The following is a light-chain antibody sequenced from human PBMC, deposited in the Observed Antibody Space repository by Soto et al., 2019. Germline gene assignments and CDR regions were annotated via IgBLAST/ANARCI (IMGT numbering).Light chain of an antibody. CDR3: QQSYSSPQT. CDR1: QRITRF. V-gene: IGKV1-39*01. CDR2: ATS. Sequence: DIQMTQSPSSLSASIGDRVTITCRASQRITRFLNWYRQKAGEAPNLLIYATSTLQRGVPSRFSGSGSGTDFTLTISSLQPEDFATYYCQQSYSSPQTFGQGTKVDIK. J-gene: IGKJ1*01.